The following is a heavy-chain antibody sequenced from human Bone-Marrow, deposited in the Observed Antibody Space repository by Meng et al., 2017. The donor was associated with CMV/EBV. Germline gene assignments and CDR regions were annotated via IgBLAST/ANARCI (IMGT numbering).Heavy chain of an antibody. J-gene: IGHJ6*01. Sequence: SVKVSCKASGGTFSNFAISWVRQAPGQGLEWMGGILPILGIANYAQKLQGRVTMTTDTSTSTAYMELRSLRSDDTAVYYCARDNANGQWLVLYYYGMDVWGQGTTVTVSS. D-gene: IGHD6-19*01. CDR2: ILPILGIA. V-gene: IGHV1-69*10. CDR1: GGTFSNFA. CDR3: ARDNANGQWLVLYYYGMDV.